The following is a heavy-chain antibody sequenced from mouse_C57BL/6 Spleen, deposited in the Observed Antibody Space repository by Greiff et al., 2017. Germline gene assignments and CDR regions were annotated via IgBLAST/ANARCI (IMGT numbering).Heavy chain of an antibody. Sequence: EVQLQQSGPELVKPGASVKISCKASGYTFTDYYMNWVKQSHGKSLEWIGDINPNNGGTSYNQKFKGMATLTVDKSSSTAYMELRSLTSEDSAVYYCARWSYGSRHPFDYWGQGTTLTVSS. V-gene: IGHV1-26*01. CDR2: INPNNGGT. CDR3: ARWSYGSRHPFDY. J-gene: IGHJ2*01. CDR1: GYTFTDYY. D-gene: IGHD1-1*01.